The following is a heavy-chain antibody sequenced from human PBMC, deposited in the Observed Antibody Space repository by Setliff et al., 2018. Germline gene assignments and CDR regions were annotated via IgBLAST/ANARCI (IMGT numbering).Heavy chain of an antibody. V-gene: IGHV3-23*01. J-gene: IGHJ4*02. Sequence: GGSLRLSCAASGFTFSTFWMSWVRQAPGKGLEWVSGISGSGGATYYAASVKGRFSISRDNSKNTLSLQMNSLRVEDTAVYYCTTAVLQFLEWLFLTEDGFYFDYWGQGTLVTVSS. CDR1: GFTFSTFW. CDR2: ISGSGGAT. CDR3: TTAVLQFLEWLFLTEDGFYFDY. D-gene: IGHD3-3*01.